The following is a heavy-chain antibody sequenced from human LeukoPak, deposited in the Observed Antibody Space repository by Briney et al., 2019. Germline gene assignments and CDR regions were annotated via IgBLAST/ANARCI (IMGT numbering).Heavy chain of an antibody. CDR3: ARGSKDGYKSYYYYGMDV. D-gene: IGHD5-24*01. V-gene: IGHV4-59*01. J-gene: IGHJ6*02. CDR2: IYYSGST. CDR1: GGSISSYY. Sequence: SETLSLTCTVSGGSISSYYWSWIRQPLGKGLEWIGYIYYSGSTNYNPSLKSRVTISVDTSKNQFSLKLSSVTAADTAVYYCARGSKDGYKSYYYYGMDVWGQGTTVTVSS.